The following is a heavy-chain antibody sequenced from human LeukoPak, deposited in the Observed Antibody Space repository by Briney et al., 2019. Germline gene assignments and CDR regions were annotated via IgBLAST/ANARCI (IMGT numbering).Heavy chain of an antibody. CDR2: ISYDGSNK. D-gene: IGHD2-2*01. CDR3: AKNGLYSCSSTSCYYYYYYMDV. Sequence: PGRSLRLSCAASGFTFSSYAMHWVRQAPGKGLEWVAVISYDGSNKYYADSVKGRFTISRDNSKNTLYLQMNSLRAEDTAVYYCAKNGLYSCSSTSCYYYYYYMDVWGKGTTVTISS. V-gene: IGHV3-30*04. J-gene: IGHJ6*03. CDR1: GFTFSSYA.